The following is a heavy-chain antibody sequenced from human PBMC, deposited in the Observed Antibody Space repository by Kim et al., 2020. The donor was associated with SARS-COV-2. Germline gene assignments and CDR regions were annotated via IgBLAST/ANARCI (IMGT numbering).Heavy chain of an antibody. Sequence: SADSVKGPFTSSRDNSTNSLYLQMNSRRAEDTAVYYCARGGSPRGLTLGYWGQGTLVTVSS. CDR3: ARGGSPRGLTLGY. J-gene: IGHJ4*02. D-gene: IGHD3-10*01. V-gene: IGHV3-7*01.